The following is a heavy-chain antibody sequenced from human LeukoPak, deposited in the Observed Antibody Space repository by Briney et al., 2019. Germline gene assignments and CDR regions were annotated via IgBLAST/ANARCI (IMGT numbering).Heavy chain of an antibody. CDR2: LYDSVRT. D-gene: IGHD5-18*01. CDR3: ATIKRGDIYGYFDF. CDR1: GRSISSHY. Sequence: PSDTLSLTCTLSGRSISSHYWSWLRQPPGKGLEWIAYLYDSVRTKDNPSLKGRVTLSADTSKIQHSLRLSSVTAADTAVYYCATIKRGDIYGYFDFWGKGILVTVSS. V-gene: IGHV4-59*07. J-gene: IGHJ4*02.